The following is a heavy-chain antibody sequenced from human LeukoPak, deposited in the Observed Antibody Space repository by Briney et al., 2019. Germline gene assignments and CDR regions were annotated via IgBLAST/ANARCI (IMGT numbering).Heavy chain of an antibody. V-gene: IGHV1-18*01. CDR3: ARAPSMTARFYDS. CDR1: GYSFTNYG. J-gene: IGHJ5*01. D-gene: IGHD2-21*02. Sequence: ASVKVSCKTSGYSFTNYGITWVRQAPGQGLDWMGWISGYNSKTFYAHEFQGRVTMTTDTFTSTVYMELSSLRSEDTAVYYCARAPSMTARFYDSWGQGTLVTVSS. CDR2: ISGYNSKT.